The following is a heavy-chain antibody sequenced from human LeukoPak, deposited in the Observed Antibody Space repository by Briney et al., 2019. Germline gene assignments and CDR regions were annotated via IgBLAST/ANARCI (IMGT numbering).Heavy chain of an antibody. V-gene: IGHV1-69*13. CDR3: ARRPTIVATIDDAFDI. Sequence: GASVKVSCKASGGTFSSYAISWVRQAPGQGLEWMGGIIPIFGTANYAQKFQGRVTITADESTSTAYMELSSLRSEDTAVYYCARRPTIVATIDDAFDIWGQGTMDTVSS. D-gene: IGHD5-12*01. CDR2: IIPIFGTA. CDR1: GGTFSSYA. J-gene: IGHJ3*02.